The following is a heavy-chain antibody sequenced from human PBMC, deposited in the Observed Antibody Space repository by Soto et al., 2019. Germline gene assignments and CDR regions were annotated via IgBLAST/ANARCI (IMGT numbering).Heavy chain of an antibody. CDR3: AADGSIAAYYYGMDV. CDR2: IVVGSGNT. Sequence: SVKVSCKASGFTFTSSAVQWVRQARGQRLEWIGWIVVGSGNTNYAQKFQERVTITRDMSTSTAYTELSSLRSEDTAVYYCAADGSIAAYYYGMDVWGQGTTVTVSS. V-gene: IGHV1-58*01. CDR1: GFTFTSSA. J-gene: IGHJ6*02. D-gene: IGHD6-13*01.